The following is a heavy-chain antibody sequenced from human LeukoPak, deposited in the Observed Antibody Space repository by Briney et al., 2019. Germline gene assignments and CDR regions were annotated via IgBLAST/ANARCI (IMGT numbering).Heavy chain of an antibody. J-gene: IGHJ3*02. CDR3: AILRLVDRTDAFDI. V-gene: IGHV3-11*04. D-gene: IGHD3-9*01. Sequence: KSGGSLRLSCAASGFTFSDYYMCWIRQAPGKGLEWVSYISSSGSTIYYADSVKGRFTISRDNAKNSLYLQMNSLRAEDTAVYYCAILRLVDRTDAFDIWGQGTMVTVSS. CDR2: ISSSGSTI. CDR1: GFTFSDYY.